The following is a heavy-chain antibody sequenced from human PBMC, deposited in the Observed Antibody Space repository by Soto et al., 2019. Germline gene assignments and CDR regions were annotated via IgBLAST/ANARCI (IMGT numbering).Heavy chain of an antibody. CDR2: IYSGGST. D-gene: IGHD7-27*01. CDR1: GFTVSSNY. J-gene: IGHJ4*02. CDR3: ARDYTNWGFRGSWD. V-gene: IGHV3-53*02. Sequence: EVQLVETGGGLIQPGGSLRLSCAASGFTVSSNYMSWVRQAPGKGLEWVSAIYSGGSTYYADSVKGRFPISRDNSKNTLYLQMNSLRAEDTAVYYCARDYTNWGFRGSWDWGQGTLVTVSS.